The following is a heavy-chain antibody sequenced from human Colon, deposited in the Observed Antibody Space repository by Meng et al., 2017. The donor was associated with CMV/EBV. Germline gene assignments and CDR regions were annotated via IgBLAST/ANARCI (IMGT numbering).Heavy chain of an antibody. CDR1: GGSISSSSYY. Sequence: QLQLQESGPGLWRPSETLSLTCTVSGGSISSSSYYWAWIRQPPGKGLEWIGSIFYTGTTYYKPSLKSRVTISVDTSKNQFSLKLSSVTAADTAVYYCIRETTGSSSSYWGQGTLVTVSS. CDR2: IFYTGTT. D-gene: IGHD6-6*01. J-gene: IGHJ4*02. CDR3: IRETTGSSSSY. V-gene: IGHV4-39*07.